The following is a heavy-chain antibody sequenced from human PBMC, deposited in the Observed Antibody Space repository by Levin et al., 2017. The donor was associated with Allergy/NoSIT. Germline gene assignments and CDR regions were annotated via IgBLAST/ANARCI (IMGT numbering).Heavy chain of an antibody. CDR1: GYSFSSYG. J-gene: IGHJ6*02. Sequence: ASVKVSCKASGYSFSSYGINWVRQAPGQGLEWMGWISGYNGNTNYAQIFQGRITMTRDTSSNTAYMELRRLRSDDTAVYYCATNLIVMSSFHVCGMGVWGQGTTVTVS. D-gene: IGHD2-21*01. V-gene: IGHV1-18*01. CDR3: ATNLIVMSSFHVCGMGV. CDR2: ISGYNGNT.